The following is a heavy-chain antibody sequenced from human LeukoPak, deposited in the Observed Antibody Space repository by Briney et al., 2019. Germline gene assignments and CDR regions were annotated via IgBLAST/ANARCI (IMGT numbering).Heavy chain of an antibody. CDR2: IYHSGST. D-gene: IGHD2-15*01. Sequence: KPSETLSLTCTVSGYSISSGYYWGWIRQPPGKGLEWIGSIYHSGSTYYNPSLKSRVTISVDTSKNQFSLKLSSVTAADTAVYYCARVRCSGGSCYSFLDYWGQGTLVTVSS. CDR1: GYSISSGYY. J-gene: IGHJ4*02. CDR3: ARVRCSGGSCYSFLDY. V-gene: IGHV4-38-2*02.